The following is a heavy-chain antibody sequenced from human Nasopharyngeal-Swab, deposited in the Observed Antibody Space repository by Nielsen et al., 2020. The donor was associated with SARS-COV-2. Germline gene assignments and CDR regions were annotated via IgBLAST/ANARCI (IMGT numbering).Heavy chain of an antibody. V-gene: IGHV3-21*01. CDR1: GFTFTGYS. D-gene: IGHD3-10*01. CDR3: ARDPPLWFGELLLGLYYFDY. J-gene: IGHJ4*02. CDR2: INGGSNYI. Sequence: GESLKISCAASGFTFTGYSMNWVRRAPGKGPEWVSSINGGSNYIYYADSLKGRFTISRDNAKNSLYLQMNSLRVEDTAVYYCARDPPLWFGELLLGLYYFDYWGQGTLVTVSS.